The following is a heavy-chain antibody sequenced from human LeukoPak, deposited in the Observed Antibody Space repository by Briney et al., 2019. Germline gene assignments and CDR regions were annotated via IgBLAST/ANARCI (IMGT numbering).Heavy chain of an antibody. CDR2: IYYSGST. J-gene: IGHJ3*02. CDR1: GGSISSYY. V-gene: IGHV4-59*01. D-gene: IGHD1-26*01. CDR3: ATGSGSYLRGAFDI. Sequence: SETLSLTCTVSGGSISSYYWSWIRQPPGKGLEWIGYIYYSGSTNYNPSLKSRVTISVDTSKNQFSRKLSSVTAADTAVYYCATGSGSYLRGAFDIWGQGTMVTVSS.